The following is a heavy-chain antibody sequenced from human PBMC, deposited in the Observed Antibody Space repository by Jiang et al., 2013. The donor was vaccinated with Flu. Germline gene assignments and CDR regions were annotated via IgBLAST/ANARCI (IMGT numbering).Heavy chain of an antibody. CDR3: ARDSTGYSNGWFPF. CDR2: IMPIFDTT. Sequence: GAEVKKPGSSVKVSCKASGGTFSYAISWVRQAPGQGLEWMGGIMPIFDTTKYAQKFQGRIMITADKSTNTAYLELSSLKSEDTAVYYCARDSTGYSNGWFPFWGQGTLVTVSS. CDR1: GGTFSYA. D-gene: IGHD6-19*01. J-gene: IGHJ4*02. V-gene: IGHV1-69*06.